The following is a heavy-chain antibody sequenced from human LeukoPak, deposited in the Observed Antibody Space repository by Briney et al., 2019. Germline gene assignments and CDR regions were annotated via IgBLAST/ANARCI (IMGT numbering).Heavy chain of an antibody. J-gene: IGHJ4*02. CDR3: ARGFPQKQQLVAFDY. CDR1: GGSFSGYY. D-gene: IGHD6-13*01. V-gene: IGHV4-34*01. CDR2: INHSGST. Sequence: PSETLSLTCAVYGGSFSGYYWSWIRQPPGKGLEWIGEINHSGSTNYNPSLKSRVTISVDTSKNQFSLKLSSVTAADTAVYYCARGFPQKQQLVAFDYWGQGTLVTVSS.